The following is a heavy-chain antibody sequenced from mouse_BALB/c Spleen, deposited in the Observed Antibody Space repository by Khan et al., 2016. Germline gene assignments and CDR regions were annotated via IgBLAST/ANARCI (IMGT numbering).Heavy chain of an antibody. V-gene: IGHV10-1*02. CDR2: IRSKSNNYAT. CDR1: GFTFNTYA. Sequence: EVQLVESGGGLVQPKGSLKLSCAASGFTFNTYAMNWVRQAPGKGLEWVARIRSKSNNYATYYADSVKDRFTISRDDSQSMLYLQMNNLKTEDTAMYYCGRPYSRGGFDYWGQGTTLTVSS. J-gene: IGHJ2*01. CDR3: GRPYSRGGFDY. D-gene: IGHD2-10*01.